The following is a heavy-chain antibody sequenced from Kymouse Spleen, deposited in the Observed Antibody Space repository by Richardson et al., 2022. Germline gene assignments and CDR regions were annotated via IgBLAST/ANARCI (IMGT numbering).Heavy chain of an antibody. J-gene: IGHJ6*02. D-gene: IGHD6-6*01. Sequence: QVQLVESGGGVVQPGRSLRLSCAASGFTFSSYGMHWVRQAPGKGLEWVAVISYDGSNKYYADSVKGRFTISRDNSKNTLYLQMNSLRAEDTAVYYCAASIALRNYGMDVWGQGTTVTVSS. CDR2: ISYDGSNK. CDR1: GFTFSSYG. CDR3: AASIALRNYGMDV. V-gene: IGHV3-30*18.